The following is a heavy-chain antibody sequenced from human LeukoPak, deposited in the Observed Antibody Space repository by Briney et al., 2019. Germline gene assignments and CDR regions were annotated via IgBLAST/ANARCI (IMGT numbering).Heavy chain of an antibody. CDR2: IIPILGTA. V-gene: IGHV1-69*10. Sequence: EASVKVSCKASGGTFNSYGIIWVRQAPGQGLEWMGGIIPILGTANYAQKFQGRVTITADKSTSTAYLELSGLRSDDTAVYYCARDLPLVEYDSAWTPTSDYWGQGTLVTVSS. J-gene: IGHJ4*02. CDR3: ARDLPLVEYDSAWTPTSDY. D-gene: IGHD6-19*01. CDR1: GGTFNSYG.